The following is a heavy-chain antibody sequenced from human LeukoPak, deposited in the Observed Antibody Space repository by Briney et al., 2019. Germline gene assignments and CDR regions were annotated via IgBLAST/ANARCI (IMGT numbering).Heavy chain of an antibody. V-gene: IGHV4-61*01. D-gene: IGHD2-2*02. CDR2: YYTSGST. CDR1: GGSVSSGSYY. CDR3: ARETPGDTLVSWYFDL. Sequence: SETLSLTCTVSGGSVSSGSYYWSWIRQPPGKGLEWIGYYYTSGSTNYNPSLKSRVTMSVDTSKNQFSLKLSSVTAADTAVYYCARETPGDTLVSWYFDLWGRGTLVTVSS. J-gene: IGHJ2*01.